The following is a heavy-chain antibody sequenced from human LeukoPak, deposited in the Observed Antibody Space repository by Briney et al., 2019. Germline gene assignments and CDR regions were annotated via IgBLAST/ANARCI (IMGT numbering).Heavy chain of an antibody. V-gene: IGHV3-74*01. CDR3: AKYQQLVKNFDY. D-gene: IGHD6-13*01. CDR1: GFSFSVFW. Sequence: GGSLRLSCAASGFSFSVFWMHWVRQAPGKGPVWVSRIKTDGSITDYADSVKGRFTISRDNSKNTLYLQMNSLRAEDTAVYYCAKYQQLVKNFDYWGQGTLVTVSS. CDR2: IKTDGSIT. J-gene: IGHJ4*02.